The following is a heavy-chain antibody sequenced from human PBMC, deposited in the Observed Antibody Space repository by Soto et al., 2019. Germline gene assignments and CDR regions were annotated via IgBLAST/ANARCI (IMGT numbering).Heavy chain of an antibody. CDR2: INPSGGST. CDR3: ARSSNLAAADYYYYYGMDV. CDR1: GYTFTSYY. Sequence: GASVKVSCKASGYTFTSYYMHWVRQAPGQGLEWMGIINPSGGSTSYAQKFQGRVTMTRDTSTSTVYMELSSLRSEDTAVYYCARSSNLAAADYYYYYGMDVWGQGTTVTVSS. V-gene: IGHV1-46*01. J-gene: IGHJ6*02. D-gene: IGHD6-13*01.